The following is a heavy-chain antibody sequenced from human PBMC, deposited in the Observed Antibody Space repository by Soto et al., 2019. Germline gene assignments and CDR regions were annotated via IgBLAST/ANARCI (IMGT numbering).Heavy chain of an antibody. V-gene: IGHV1-46*01. CDR2: INPSGGST. CDR3: ARESPPKQLWSLHSYYYGMDV. D-gene: IGHD5-18*01. Sequence: QVQLVQSGAEVKKPGASVKVSCKASGYTFTSYYMHWVRQAPGQGLEWMGIINPSGGSTSYAQKFQGRVTMTRDTSTSTVYMELSSLRSEDTAVYYCARESPPKQLWSLHSYYYGMDVWGQGTTVTVSS. CDR1: GYTFTSYY. J-gene: IGHJ6*02.